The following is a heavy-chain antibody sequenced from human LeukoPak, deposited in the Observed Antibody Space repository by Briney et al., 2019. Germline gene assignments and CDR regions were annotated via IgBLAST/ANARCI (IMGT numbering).Heavy chain of an antibody. V-gene: IGHV3-9*03. D-gene: IGHD2-2*01. CDR3: AKVSRPRYCSSTSCHVHDAFDI. CDR1: GFTFSRYW. Sequence: GGSLRLSCAASGFTFSRYWIHWVRQAPGKGLEWVSGISWNSGSIGYADSVKGRFTISRDNAKNSLYLQMNSLRAEDMALYYCAKVSRPRYCSSTSCHVHDAFDIWGQGTMVTVSS. CDR2: ISWNSGSI. J-gene: IGHJ3*02.